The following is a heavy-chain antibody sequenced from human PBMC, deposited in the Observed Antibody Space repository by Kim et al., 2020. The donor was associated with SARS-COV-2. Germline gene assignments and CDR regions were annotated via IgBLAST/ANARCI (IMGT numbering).Heavy chain of an antibody. V-gene: IGHV3-15*01. CDR3: TTSLAPVVTPDY. CDR1: GFTFSNAW. D-gene: IGHD2-21*02. Sequence: GGSLRLSCAASGFTFSNAWMSWVRQAPGKGLEWVGRIKSKTDGGTTDYAAPVKGRFTISRDDSKNTLYLQMNSLKTEDTAVYYCTTSLAPVVTPDYWGQGTLVTVSS. J-gene: IGHJ4*02. CDR2: IKSKTDGGTT.